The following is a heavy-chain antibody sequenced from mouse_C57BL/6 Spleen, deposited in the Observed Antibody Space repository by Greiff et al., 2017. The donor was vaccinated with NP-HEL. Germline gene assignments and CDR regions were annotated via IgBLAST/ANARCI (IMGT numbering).Heavy chain of an antibody. CDR3: ARRKTSYRAMDY. J-gene: IGHJ4*01. Sequence: VQLQQPGAELVKPGASVKMSCKASGYTFTSYWITWVKQRPGQGLEWIGDIYPGSGSTNYNEKFKSKATLTVDTSSSTAYMQLSSLTSEDSAVYYCARRKTSYRAMDYWGQGTSVTVSS. D-gene: IGHD2-12*01. CDR2: IYPGSGST. V-gene: IGHV1-55*01. CDR1: GYTFTSYW.